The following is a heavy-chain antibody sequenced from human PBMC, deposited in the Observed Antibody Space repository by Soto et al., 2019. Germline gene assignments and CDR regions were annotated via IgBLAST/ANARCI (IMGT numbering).Heavy chain of an antibody. D-gene: IGHD4-17*01. CDR3: AKDLSRWPHYAFDS. J-gene: IGHJ5*01. V-gene: IGHV3-23*01. Sequence: EVQLLESGGGLLQPGGPLRLSCASSESTFSNDGMNWVRQAPGKGLEWVSGISTNGDTANYADSVKGWFTISRDNSKNALYMQMNGLRPEDTAVYYCAKDLSRWPHYAFDSWGQGTLVTVSS. CDR2: ISTNGDTA. CDR1: ESTFSNDG.